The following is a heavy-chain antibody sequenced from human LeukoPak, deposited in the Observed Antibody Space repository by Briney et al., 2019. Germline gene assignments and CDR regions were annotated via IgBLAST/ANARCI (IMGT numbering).Heavy chain of an antibody. D-gene: IGHD5-18*01. V-gene: IGHV4-34*01. CDR3: ARGLRGYSYGQIDY. CDR2: INHSGST. J-gene: IGHJ4*02. CDR1: GGSFSGYY. Sequence: SETLSLTCAVYGGSFSGYYWSWLRQPPGKGLEWIGEINHSGSTNYNPSLKSRVTISVDTSKNQFSLKLSSVTAADTAVYYCARGLRGYSYGQIDYWGQGTLVTVSS.